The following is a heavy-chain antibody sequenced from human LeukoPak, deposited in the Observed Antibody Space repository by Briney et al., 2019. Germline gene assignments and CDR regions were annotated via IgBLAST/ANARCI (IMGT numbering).Heavy chain of an antibody. D-gene: IGHD1-26*01. CDR2: IWYDGSNK. Sequence: GGSLRLSCAASGFTFSSYGMHWVRQAPGKGLEWVAVIWYDGSNKYYADSVKGRFTISRDNSKNTQYLQMNSLRAEDTAVYYCAKDHYSGSYSPFDYWGQGTLVTVSS. CDR3: AKDHYSGSYSPFDY. J-gene: IGHJ4*02. V-gene: IGHV3-33*06. CDR1: GFTFSSYG.